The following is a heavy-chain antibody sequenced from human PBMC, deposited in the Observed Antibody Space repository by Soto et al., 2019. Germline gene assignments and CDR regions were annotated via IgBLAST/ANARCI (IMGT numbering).Heavy chain of an antibody. CDR1: GFTFSSYG. Sequence: GGSLRLSCAASGFTFSSYGMHWVRQAPGKGLEWVAVISYDGSNKYYADSVKGRFTISRDNSKNTLYLQMNSLRAEDTAVYYCAKDRFTAMAYYYYYYGMDVWGQGTTVTVSS. D-gene: IGHD5-18*01. V-gene: IGHV3-30*18. J-gene: IGHJ6*02. CDR3: AKDRFTAMAYYYYYYGMDV. CDR2: ISYDGSNK.